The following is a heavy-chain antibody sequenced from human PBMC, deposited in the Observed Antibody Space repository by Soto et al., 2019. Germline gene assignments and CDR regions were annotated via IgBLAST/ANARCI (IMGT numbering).Heavy chain of an antibody. CDR1: GGSISSGGYY. CDR3: ARARCISTSCHEASWFDP. V-gene: IGHV4-31*03. D-gene: IGHD2-2*01. J-gene: IGHJ5*02. Sequence: QVQLQESGPGLVKPSQTLSLTCTVSGGSISSGGYYWSWIRQHPGKGLEWIGYIYYSGSTYYNPSLKSRVTISVDTSKNQFSLKLSSVTAADTAVYYCARARCISTSCHEASWFDPWGQGTLVTVSS. CDR2: IYYSGST.